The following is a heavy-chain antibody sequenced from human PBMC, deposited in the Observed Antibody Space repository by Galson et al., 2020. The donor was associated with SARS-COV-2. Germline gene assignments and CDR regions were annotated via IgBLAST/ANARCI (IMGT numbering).Heavy chain of an antibody. CDR3: ARPMATNSFDAVDI. CDR2: IYYSGRT. J-gene: IGHJ3*02. D-gene: IGHD5-12*01. CDR1: GGSVSRGYYY. Sequence: ASETLSLTCTVSGGSVSRGYYYYNWIRQPPGKGLEWIGYIYYSGRTNYNPSLESRVTISIDTSKNQFSLKLNSVTAADTAVYYCARPMATNSFDAVDIWGQGTMVTVSS. V-gene: IGHV4-61*01.